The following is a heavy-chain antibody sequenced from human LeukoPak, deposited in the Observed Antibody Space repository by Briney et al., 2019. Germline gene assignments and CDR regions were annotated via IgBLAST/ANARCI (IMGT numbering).Heavy chain of an antibody. D-gene: IGHD6-13*01. Sequence: PSETLSLTCTVSGYSISSGYYWGWIRQPPGKGLEWIGSIYHSGSTYYNPSLKSRVTISVDTPKNQFSLKLSSVTAADTAVYYCARRTGYSSSWYYFDYWGQGTLVTVSS. CDR3: ARRTGYSSSWYYFDY. J-gene: IGHJ4*02. CDR2: IYHSGST. CDR1: GYSISSGYY. V-gene: IGHV4-38-2*02.